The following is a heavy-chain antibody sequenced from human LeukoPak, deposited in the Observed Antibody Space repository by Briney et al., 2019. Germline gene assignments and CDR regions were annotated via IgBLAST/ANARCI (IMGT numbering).Heavy chain of an antibody. CDR2: ISCDERNK. CDR3: ARDRYSGSYFPEYYFDY. V-gene: IGHV3-30*04. Sequence: GGSLRLSCAASGLTLSSYALHWVRQAPGKGLEWVAVISCDERNKYYADSVKGRFTISRDNSKNTLYLQMNSLRAEDTAVYYCARDRYSGSYFPEYYFDYWGQGTLVTVSS. J-gene: IGHJ4*02. D-gene: IGHD1-26*01. CDR1: GLTLSSYA.